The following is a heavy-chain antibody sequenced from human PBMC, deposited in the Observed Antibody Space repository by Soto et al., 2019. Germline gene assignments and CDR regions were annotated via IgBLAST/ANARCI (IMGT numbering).Heavy chain of an antibody. CDR2: IYHSGST. J-gene: IGHJ5*02. CDR3: ARDIGDSSGYYPNWFDP. D-gene: IGHD3-22*01. V-gene: IGHV4-30-2*01. Sequence: SETLSLTFAVSGGSISSGGYSWSWIRQPPGKGLEWIGYIYHSGSTYYNPSLKSRVTISVDRSKNQFSLKLSSVTAADTAVYYCARDIGDSSGYYPNWFDPWGQGTLVTVSS. CDR1: GGSISSGGYS.